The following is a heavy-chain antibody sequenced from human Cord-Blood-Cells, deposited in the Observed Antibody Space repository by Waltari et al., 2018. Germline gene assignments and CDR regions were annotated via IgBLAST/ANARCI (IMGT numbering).Heavy chain of an antibody. J-gene: IGHJ6*02. CDR1: GYTFTSYD. D-gene: IGHD3-3*01. CDR3: ARGRYDFWSGYYYYGMDV. V-gene: IGHV1-8*01. CDR2: MNPNSGNT. Sequence: QVQLVQSGAEVKKPGASVKVSCKASGYTFTSYDINWVRQATGPGLEWMGWMNPNSGNTGYAQKFQGRVTMTRNTSISTAYMELSSLRSEDTAVYYCARGRYDFWSGYYYYGMDVWGQGTTVTVSS.